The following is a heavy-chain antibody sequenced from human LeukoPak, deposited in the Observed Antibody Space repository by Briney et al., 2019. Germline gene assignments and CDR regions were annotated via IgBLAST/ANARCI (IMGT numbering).Heavy chain of an antibody. J-gene: IGHJ4*02. CDR3: ARGATPLSSSWSIFDY. D-gene: IGHD6-13*01. CDR2: MSYSGRT. V-gene: IGHV4-59*02. CDR1: GGSVSSYY. Sequence: SETLSLTCTVSGGSVSSYYWSWIRQNPEKGLECIGYMSYSGRTDYGPSLKSRVTMSVDTSKNQFSLKMSYVTAADTGVYYCARGATPLSSSWSIFDYWGQGTLVTVSS.